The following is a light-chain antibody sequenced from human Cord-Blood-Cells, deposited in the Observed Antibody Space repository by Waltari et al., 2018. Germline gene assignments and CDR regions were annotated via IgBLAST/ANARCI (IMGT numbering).Light chain of an antibody. CDR3: QQSYSTLPLT. Sequence: DIQMTQSPSSLSASVGDRVTITCRASQSISSYLNWYQQKPGKAPKLLIYAASSLQSGVPSRFSGSGSVTDFTLTINSLQPEDFATYYCQQSYSTLPLTFGGGTKVEIK. V-gene: IGKV1-39*01. CDR1: QSISSY. J-gene: IGKJ4*01. CDR2: AAS.